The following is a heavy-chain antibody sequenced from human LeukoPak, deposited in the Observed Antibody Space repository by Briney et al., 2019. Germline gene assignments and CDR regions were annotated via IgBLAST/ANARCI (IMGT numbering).Heavy chain of an antibody. CDR1: GFTFSSCP. D-gene: IGHD3-22*01. CDR2: ISGDGITT. V-gene: IGHV3-64*01. CDR3: ARGHSGDSSGYYY. J-gene: IGHJ4*02. Sequence: GGSLRLSCVASGFTFSSCPMHWVRQAPGKGLESVSAISGDGITTYYANSVRGRFTISRDNSKNTLYLQMGSLRPEDTAVYYCARGHSGDSSGYYYWGQGTLVTVSS.